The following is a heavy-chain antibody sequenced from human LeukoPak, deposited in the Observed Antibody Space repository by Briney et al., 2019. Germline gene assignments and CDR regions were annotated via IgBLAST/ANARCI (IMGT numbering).Heavy chain of an antibody. D-gene: IGHD3-22*01. V-gene: IGHV3-30*03. CDR2: MSNDGDNK. CDR1: GFSFSSYG. CDR3: TTFLNYYDSSGPGENYYYGMDV. J-gene: IGHJ6*02. Sequence: GVSLRLSCEASGFSFSSYGMHWVRQAPGKGLEWSAFMSNDGDNKDYADSVKGRFTISRDNSKNTLYLQMNSLKSEETAVYYCTTFLNYYDSSGPGENYYYGMDVWGQGNTVTVSS.